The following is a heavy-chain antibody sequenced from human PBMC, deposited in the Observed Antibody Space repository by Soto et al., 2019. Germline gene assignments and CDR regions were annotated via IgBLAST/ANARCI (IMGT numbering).Heavy chain of an antibody. Sequence: SETLSLTCTVSGGSISSGGYYWSRIRQHPGKGLERIGYIYYSGSTYYNPSLKSRVTISVDTSKNQFSLKLSSVTAADTAVYYCARDIHTTSPWFDPWGQGTLVTVSX. CDR2: IYYSGST. D-gene: IGHD1-1*01. V-gene: IGHV4-31*03. J-gene: IGHJ5*02. CDR1: GGSISSGGYY. CDR3: ARDIHTTSPWFDP.